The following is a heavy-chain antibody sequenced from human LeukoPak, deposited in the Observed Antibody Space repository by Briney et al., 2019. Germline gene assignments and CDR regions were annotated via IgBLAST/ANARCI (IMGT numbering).Heavy chain of an antibody. CDR1: GFTSSNYW. CDR2: IRQRGSDK. V-gene: IGHV3-7*01. D-gene: IGHD4-23*01. J-gene: IGHJ4*02. Sequence: GGSLRLSCAASGFTSSNYWMSWVRQAPGKGLEWVANIRQRGSDKYYVDSVKGRFTISRDNAENSLYLQVNSLRAEDTAVYYCARGRYGGNSYYFDYWGRGTLVTVSS. CDR3: ARGRYGGNSYYFDY.